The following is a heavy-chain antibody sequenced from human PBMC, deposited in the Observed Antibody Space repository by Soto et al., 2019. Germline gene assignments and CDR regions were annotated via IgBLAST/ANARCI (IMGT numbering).Heavy chain of an antibody. D-gene: IGHD5-12*01. CDR1: GFTFSNAW. V-gene: IGHV3-15*01. J-gene: IGHJ4*02. CDR2: IKSKTDGGTT. Sequence: PGGSLRLSCAASGFTFSNAWMSWVRQAPGKGLEWVGRIKSKTDGGTTDYAAPVKGRFTISRDDSKNTLYLQMNSLKTEDTAVYYCTTGIVAMIDIDYWGQGTLVTVSS. CDR3: TTGIVAMIDIDY.